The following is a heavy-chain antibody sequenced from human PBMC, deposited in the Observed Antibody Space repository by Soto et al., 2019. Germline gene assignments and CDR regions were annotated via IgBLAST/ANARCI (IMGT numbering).Heavy chain of an antibody. D-gene: IGHD3-3*01. CDR2: ISYDGSNK. J-gene: IGHJ4*02. V-gene: IGHV3-30-3*01. CDR3: AQSITIFGGIDY. Sequence: QVQLVESGGGVVQPGRSLRLSCAASGFTFSSYAMHWVRQAPGKGLEWVAVISYDGSNKYYADSVKGRFTISRDNSKNTLYPQMNSLRAEDTAVYYCAQSITIFGGIDYWGQGTLVTVSS. CDR1: GFTFSSYA.